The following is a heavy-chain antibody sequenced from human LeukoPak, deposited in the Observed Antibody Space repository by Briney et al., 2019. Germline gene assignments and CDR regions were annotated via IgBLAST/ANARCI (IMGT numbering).Heavy chain of an antibody. CDR1: GFTFSSYW. V-gene: IGHV3-74*01. D-gene: IGHD4-11*01. Sequence: GGSLRLSCAASGFTFSSYWMHWVRQAPGKGLVGVSRINDDGRSTSYADSVKGRFTISRDNAKDTLYLQMNSLRAEDTAVYYCTGHHQAYSRTYWGQGTLVTVSS. CDR3: TGHHQAYSRTY. CDR2: INDDGRST. J-gene: IGHJ4*02.